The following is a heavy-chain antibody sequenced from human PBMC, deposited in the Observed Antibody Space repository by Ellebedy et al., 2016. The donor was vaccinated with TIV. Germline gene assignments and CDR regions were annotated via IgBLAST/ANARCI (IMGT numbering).Heavy chain of an antibody. CDR1: GFSLSNSF. D-gene: IGHD3-9*01. CDR3: ARDSPGWSAFDI. CDR2: LTADGRST. V-gene: IGHV3-23*01. Sequence: GESLKISXAASGFSLSNSFMSWIRQAPGKGLEWVSTLTADGRSTYFADSVKGRFAISRDNSKNTVYLQLNSLRDEDTAVYYCARDSPGWSAFDIWGQGTMVTVSS. J-gene: IGHJ3*02.